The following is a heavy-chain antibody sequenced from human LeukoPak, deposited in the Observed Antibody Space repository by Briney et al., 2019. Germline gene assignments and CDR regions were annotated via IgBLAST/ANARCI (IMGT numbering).Heavy chain of an antibody. J-gene: IGHJ3*02. V-gene: IGHV3-21*01. CDR2: ISSSSSYI. CDR3: ARVTAMAVDAFDI. Sequence: GGSLRLSCAASGFTVSSNYMSWVRQAPGKGLEWVSSISSSSSYIYYADSVKGRFTISRDNSKNTLYLQMNSLRAEDTAVYYCARVTAMAVDAFDIWGQGTMVTVSS. CDR1: GFTVSSNY. D-gene: IGHD5-18*01.